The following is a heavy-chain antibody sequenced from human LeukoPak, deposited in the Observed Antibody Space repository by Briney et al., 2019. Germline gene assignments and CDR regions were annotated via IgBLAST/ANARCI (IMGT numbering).Heavy chain of an antibody. D-gene: IGHD6-6*01. V-gene: IGHV3-66*02. CDR3: ARASSNYYHMDV. CDR1: GFNVSANY. CDR2: IYIAGNT. Sequence: PGGSLRLSCEASGFNVSANYMSWVRQAPGKGLEWVSVIYIAGNTYYTDSVKGRFTISRDNSKNTLCLRMNSLRAEDTAVYYCARASSNYYHMDVWGKGTTVIVSS. J-gene: IGHJ6*03.